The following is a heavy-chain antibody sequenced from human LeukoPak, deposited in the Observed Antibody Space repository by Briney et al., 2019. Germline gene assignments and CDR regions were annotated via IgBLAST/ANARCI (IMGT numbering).Heavy chain of an antibody. J-gene: IGHJ4*02. V-gene: IGHV3-30*18. CDR2: ISYDGSNK. D-gene: IGHD5-18*01. CDR1: GFTFSSYG. CDR3: AKEEQYSYAI. Sequence: GGSLRLSCAASGFTFSSYGVHWVRQAPGKGLEWVAVISYDGSNKYYADSVKGRFTLSRDNSKNTLYLPMNSLRAEDTAVYYCAKEEQYSYAIWGQGTLVTVSS.